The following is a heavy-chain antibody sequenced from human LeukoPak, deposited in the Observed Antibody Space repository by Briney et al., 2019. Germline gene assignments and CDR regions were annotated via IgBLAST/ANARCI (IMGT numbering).Heavy chain of an antibody. CDR2: IYYSGST. Sequence: SETLSLTCTVSGGSISSGDYYWSWIRQPPGKGLEWIGYIYYSGSTYYNPSLKSRVTISVDTSKNQFSLKLSSVTAADTAVYYCARDEISSAAFDSSGPRTLWTVSS. V-gene: IGHV4-30-4*01. CDR3: ARDEISSAAFDS. J-gene: IGHJ4*02. D-gene: IGHD6-19*01. CDR1: GGSISSGDYY.